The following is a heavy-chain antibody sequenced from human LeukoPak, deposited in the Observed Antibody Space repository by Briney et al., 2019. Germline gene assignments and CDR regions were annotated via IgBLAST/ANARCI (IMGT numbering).Heavy chain of an antibody. V-gene: IGHV3-20*04. Sequence: PGGSLRLSCAASGFTFDDYGMSWVRQAPGKGLEWVSGINWNGGSTGYADSVKGRFTISRDNAKNSLYLQMNSLRAEDTALYYCARVRYYDSSGYIPWYFDYWGQGTLVTVSS. CDR2: INWNGGST. J-gene: IGHJ4*02. CDR3: ARVRYYDSSGYIPWYFDY. CDR1: GFTFDDYG. D-gene: IGHD3-22*01.